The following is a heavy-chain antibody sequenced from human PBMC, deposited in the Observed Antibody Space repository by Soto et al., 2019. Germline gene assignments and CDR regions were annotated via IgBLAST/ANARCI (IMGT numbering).Heavy chain of an antibody. Sequence: EVQLLESGGGLVQPGGSLRLSCAASGFTFSTYAMSWVRQAPGKGLEWVSTIVSSGVTTYYADSVEGRFTLSRDNSKNPRYLHMHSLGAEDTAVYYCAKHRGAYGSGTYSSLIDYWGQGTLVTVSS. J-gene: IGHJ4*02. CDR2: IVSSGVTT. CDR3: AKHRGAYGSGTYSSLIDY. D-gene: IGHD3-10*01. CDR1: GFTFSTYA. V-gene: IGHV3-23*01.